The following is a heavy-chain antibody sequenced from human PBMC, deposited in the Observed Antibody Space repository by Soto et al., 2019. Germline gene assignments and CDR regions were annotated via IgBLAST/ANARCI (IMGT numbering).Heavy chain of an antibody. CDR3: ASSYYDSSGYYFNWFDP. CDR2: IIRIFGTA. D-gene: IGHD3-22*01. CDR1: GGTFSSYA. Sequence: SVKVSCKASGGTFSSYAISWVRQAPGQGLEWMGGIIRIFGTANYAQKFQGRVTITADESTSTAYMELSSLRSEDTAVYYCASSYYDSSGYYFNWFDPWGQGTLVTVSS. V-gene: IGHV1-69*13. J-gene: IGHJ5*02.